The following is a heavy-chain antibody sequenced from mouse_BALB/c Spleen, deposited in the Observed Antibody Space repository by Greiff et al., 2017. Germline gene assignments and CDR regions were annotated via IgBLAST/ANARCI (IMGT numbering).Heavy chain of an antibody. CDR2: ISSGSSTI. Sequence: EVKLVESGGGLVQPGGSRKLSCAASGFTFSSFGMHWVRQAPEKGLEWVAYISSGSSTIYYADTVKGRFTISRDNPKNTLFLQMTSLRSEDTAMYYCARRNYYGSSYDFPYYYAMDYWGQGTSVTVSS. J-gene: IGHJ4*01. CDR3: ARRNYYGSSYDFPYYYAMDY. CDR1: GFTFSSFG. D-gene: IGHD1-1*01. V-gene: IGHV5-17*02.